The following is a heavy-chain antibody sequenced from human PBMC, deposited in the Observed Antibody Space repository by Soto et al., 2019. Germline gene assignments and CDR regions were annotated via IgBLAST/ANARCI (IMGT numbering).Heavy chain of an antibody. CDR1: GYTFTSY. Sequence: QVQLVQSGAEVKKPGASVKVSCKASGYTFTSYISWVRQAPGQGLEWMGWISAYNGNTYHARKLQGRVTMTTDTSTSTAYMELRSLRSDATAVYSCASDVGYGLIDYWGQGTLVTVSS. CDR2: ISAYNGNT. V-gene: IGHV1-18*01. CDR3: ASDVGYGLIDY. J-gene: IGHJ4*02. D-gene: IGHD5-18*01.